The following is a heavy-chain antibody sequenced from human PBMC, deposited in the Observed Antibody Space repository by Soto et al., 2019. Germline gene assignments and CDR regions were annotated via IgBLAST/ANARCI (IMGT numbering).Heavy chain of an antibody. CDR3: AREGDCSGGSCYLLY. D-gene: IGHD2-15*01. CDR2: IIPILGIA. J-gene: IGHJ4*02. Sequence: QGQLVQSGAEVKKPGSSVKVSCKASGGTFSSYTISWVRQAPGQGLEWMGRIIPILGIANYAQKFQGRVTITADKSTSTAYMELSSLRSEDTAVYYCAREGDCSGGSCYLLYWGQGTLVTVSS. CDR1: GGTFSSYT. V-gene: IGHV1-69*08.